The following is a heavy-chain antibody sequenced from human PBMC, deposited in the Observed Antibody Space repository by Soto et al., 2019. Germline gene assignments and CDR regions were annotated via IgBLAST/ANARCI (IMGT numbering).Heavy chain of an antibody. J-gene: IGHJ3*02. CDR1: GGTFSSYA. D-gene: IGHD2-21*02. V-gene: IGHV1-69*01. Sequence: QVQLVQSGAEVKKPGSSVKVSCKASGGTFSSYAISWVRQAPGQGLEWMGGIIPIFGTANYAQKFQGRVTITADESTSTAYMELSSLRSEDTAVYSCASRAYCGGDCSPLSGSNAFDIWGQGTMVTVSS. CDR2: IIPIFGTA. CDR3: ASRAYCGGDCSPLSGSNAFDI.